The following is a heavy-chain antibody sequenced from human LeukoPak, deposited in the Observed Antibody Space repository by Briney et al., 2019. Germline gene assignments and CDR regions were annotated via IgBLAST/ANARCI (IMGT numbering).Heavy chain of an antibody. CDR3: AKDLI. Sequence: GGSLRLSCAASGFTFSNYGMHWVRQAPGKGLEWVAVISYDGSNKYYADSVKGRFTISRDNSKNTLYLQMSSLRAEDTAVYYCAKDLIWGQGTLVTVSS. CDR1: GFTFSNYG. J-gene: IGHJ4*02. CDR2: ISYDGSNK. V-gene: IGHV3-30*18.